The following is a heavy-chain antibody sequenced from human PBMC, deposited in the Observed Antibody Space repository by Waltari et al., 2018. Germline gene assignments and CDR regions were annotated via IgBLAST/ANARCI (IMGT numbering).Heavy chain of an antibody. CDR2: VSYIGTT. CDR1: GVSITSNRHY. CDR3: ATYIGASVGTAAFDV. V-gene: IGHV4-39*01. Sequence: QLQLQESGPRLVRPSETLSLICRVSGVSITSNRHYWAWIRPSPGQGLDWIGTVSYIGTTYISPSLKSRVSVSRDTSKNQVSLILGSVTAADMAVYYCATYIGASVGTAAFDVWGQGTMVTVSS. J-gene: IGHJ3*01. D-gene: IGHD5-12*01.